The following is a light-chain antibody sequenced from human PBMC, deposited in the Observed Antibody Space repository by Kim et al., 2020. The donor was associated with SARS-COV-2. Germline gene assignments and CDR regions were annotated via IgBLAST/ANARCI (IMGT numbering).Light chain of an antibody. CDR2: AKT. Sequence: SSELTQDPAVSVALGQTVRITCQGDSLRTYHASWYQQKPGQAPLLVIYAKTNRPSGIPDRFSGSSSGNTASLTITGTQAEDEADYYCNSRDSSGNHVLFSGGTQLTVL. CDR3: NSRDSSGNHVL. J-gene: IGLJ2*01. V-gene: IGLV3-19*01. CDR1: SLRTYH.